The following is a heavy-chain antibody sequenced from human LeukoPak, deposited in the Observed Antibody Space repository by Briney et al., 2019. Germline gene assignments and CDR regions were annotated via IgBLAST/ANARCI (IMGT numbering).Heavy chain of an antibody. V-gene: IGHV5-51*01. Sequence: GESLKISCKGSGYSFTSYWIGWVRQMPGKGLEWMGIIYPGDSDTRYSPSFQGQVTISADKSISTAYLQWSSLKASDTAMYYCARHRTRYCYDSSGYQFDYWGQGTLVTVSS. CDR1: GYSFTSYW. J-gene: IGHJ4*02. CDR2: IYPGDSDT. D-gene: IGHD3-22*01. CDR3: ARHRTRYCYDSSGYQFDY.